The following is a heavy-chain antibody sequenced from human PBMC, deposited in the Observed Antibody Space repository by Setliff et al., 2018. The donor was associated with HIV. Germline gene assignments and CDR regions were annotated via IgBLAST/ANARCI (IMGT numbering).Heavy chain of an antibody. Sequence: PGESLKISCEASGYIFTHYWIGWVRQMPGKGLECMGIIYPNDFDTKYSPSFQGQVTISADRSTNTAYLEWSSLKASDTAMYYCTRLFGRSGWTDVDYWGQGTLVTVSS. CDR3: TRLFGRSGWTDVDY. J-gene: IGHJ4*02. CDR2: IYPNDFDT. V-gene: IGHV5-51*01. CDR1: GYIFTHYW. D-gene: IGHD6-19*01.